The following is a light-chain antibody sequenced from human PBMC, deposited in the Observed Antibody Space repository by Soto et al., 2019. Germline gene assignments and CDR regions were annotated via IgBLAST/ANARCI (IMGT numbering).Light chain of an antibody. V-gene: IGLV1-44*01. Sequence: SVLTQPPSASGTPGQTVTITCSGSSSIIASNTESWYQEVPGTAPKLLIYNNNQRPSGVPDRFSASKSGTSASLVISGLQSEDEADYYCVTWDDSLNGVVFGGGTKVTVL. J-gene: IGLJ2*01. CDR3: VTWDDSLNGVV. CDR1: SSIIASNT. CDR2: NNN.